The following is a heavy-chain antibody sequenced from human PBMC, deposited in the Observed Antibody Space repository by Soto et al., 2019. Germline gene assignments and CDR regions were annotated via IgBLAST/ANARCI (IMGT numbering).Heavy chain of an antibody. Sequence: GGSLRFSCAASGFTFSSYGMHWVRQAPGKGLEWVAVIWYDGSNKYYADSVKGRFTISRDNSKNTLYLQMNSLRAEDTAVYYCAKAYYDILTGSNYYYGMDVWGQGTTVTVSS. CDR3: AKAYYDILTGSNYYYGMDV. CDR1: GFTFSSYG. V-gene: IGHV3-33*06. J-gene: IGHJ6*02. CDR2: IWYDGSNK. D-gene: IGHD3-9*01.